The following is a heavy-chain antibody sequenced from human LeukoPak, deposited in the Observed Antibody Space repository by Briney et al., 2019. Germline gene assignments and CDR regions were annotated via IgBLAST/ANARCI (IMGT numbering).Heavy chain of an antibody. Sequence: PSQTLSLTCTVSGGSISSGSYYWSWIRQPAGKGLEWIGRIYTSGSTNYNPSLKSRVTISVDTSKNQFSLKLSSVTAADTAVYYCARRAGYYFDYWGQGTLVTVSS. J-gene: IGHJ4*02. CDR2: IYTSGST. V-gene: IGHV4-61*02. CDR1: GGSISSGSYY. D-gene: IGHD6-25*01. CDR3: ARRAGYYFDY.